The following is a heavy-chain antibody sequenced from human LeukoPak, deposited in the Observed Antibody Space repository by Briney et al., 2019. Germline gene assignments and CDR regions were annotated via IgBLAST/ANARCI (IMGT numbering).Heavy chain of an antibody. CDR2: VNPNSGGT. CDR1: GYTFTGYY. V-gene: IGHV1-2*04. CDR3: AVGICSKLVQTSQNWFDP. J-gene: IGHJ5*02. D-gene: IGHD6-13*01. Sequence: GASVKVSCKASGYTFTGYYMHWVRQAPGQGLEWMGWVNPNSGGTNYAQKFQGWVTMTRDTSISTAYMELSRLRSDDTAVYYCAVGICSKLVQTSQNWFDPWGQGTLVTVSS.